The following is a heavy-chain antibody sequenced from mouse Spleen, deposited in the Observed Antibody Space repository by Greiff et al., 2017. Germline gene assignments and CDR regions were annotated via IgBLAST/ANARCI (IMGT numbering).Heavy chain of an antibody. CDR2: ISSGSSTI. CDR3: ARGTTAGRFAY. Sequence: EVMLVESGGGLVKPGGSLKLSCAASGFTFSDYGMHWVRQAPEKGLEWVAYISSGSSTIYYADTVKGRFTISRDNAKNTLFLQMTSLRSEDTAMYYCARGTTAGRFAYWGQGTLVTVSA. J-gene: IGHJ3*01. V-gene: IGHV5-17*01. D-gene: IGHD1-2*01. CDR1: GFTFSDYG.